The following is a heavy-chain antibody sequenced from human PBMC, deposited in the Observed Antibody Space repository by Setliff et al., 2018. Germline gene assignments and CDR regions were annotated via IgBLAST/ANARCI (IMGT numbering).Heavy chain of an antibody. CDR1: GFTFSSYA. J-gene: IGHJ6*02. CDR3: ARSYDSSGFMFIYYYYGMDV. V-gene: IGHV3-30*14. D-gene: IGHD3-22*01. CDR2: ISYDGSNR. Sequence: PGGSLRLSCAASGFTFSSYAMHWVRQAPGKGLEWVAVISYDGSNRYYADSVKGRFTISRDNSKNTLYLQMGSLRAEDMAVYYCARSYDSSGFMFIYYYYGMDVWGQGTMVTVSS.